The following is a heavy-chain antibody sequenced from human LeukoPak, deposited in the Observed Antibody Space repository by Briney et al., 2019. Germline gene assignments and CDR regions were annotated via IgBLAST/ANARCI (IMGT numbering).Heavy chain of an antibody. CDR3: ARLDNSGYYFIDY. V-gene: IGHV4-39*01. D-gene: IGHD3-22*01. J-gene: IGHJ4*02. Sequence: SETLSLTCTVSGGSISSRHCYWGWIRQPPGKGLEWIGSIFYSGSTYYNPSLKSRVTISVDTSKNQFSLKLTAVTAADTAAYYCARLDNSGYYFIDYWGQGTLVTVSS. CDR1: GGSISSRHCY. CDR2: IFYSGST.